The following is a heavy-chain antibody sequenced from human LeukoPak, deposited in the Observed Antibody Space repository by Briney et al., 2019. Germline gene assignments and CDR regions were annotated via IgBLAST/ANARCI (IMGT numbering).Heavy chain of an antibody. CDR3: ARSEEGRFYDSAGYCEPFDH. CDR2: IFTSGSP. V-gene: IGHV4-4*07. Sequence: SETLTLTCSVSGGSIGGHYGNWIRQAPGKGLEWIGHIFTSGSPNYSPSLKSRVTFSRDTARSQIYLRMTSVTAADTAIYYCARSEEGRFYDSAGYCEPFDHWGQGIMVIVSS. J-gene: IGHJ3*01. D-gene: IGHD2-15*01. CDR1: GGSIGGHY.